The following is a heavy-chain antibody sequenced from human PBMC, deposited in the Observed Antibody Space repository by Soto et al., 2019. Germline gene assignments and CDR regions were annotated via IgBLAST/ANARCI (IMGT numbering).Heavy chain of an antibody. CDR3: ARDRGWGIGTRYHYHGMDV. CDR1: GFTFSTYS. V-gene: IGHV3-21*01. CDR2: ISTGSSYK. D-gene: IGHD6-13*01. J-gene: IGHJ6*02. Sequence: PGGSLRLSCAASGFTFSTYSMNWVRQAPGMGLEWVSSISTGSSYKYYADSLKGRFTISRDNAKNSLYLQMNSLGAEDTAVYYCARDRGWGIGTRYHYHGMDVWGQGTTVTVSS.